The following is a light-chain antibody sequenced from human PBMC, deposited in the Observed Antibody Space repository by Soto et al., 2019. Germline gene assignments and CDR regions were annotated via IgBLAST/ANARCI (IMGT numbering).Light chain of an antibody. CDR3: CSFAGSSTFVL. V-gene: IGLV2-23*03. CDR1: SSDIGAYSL. Sequence: SALTQPASVSGSPGQSITISCTGTSSDIGAYSLVSWYQQHPGKAPKLIIFEGSERPSGVSTRFSGSKSGNTASLTVSGLQPEDEALYYCCSFAGSSTFVLFGGGTQLTVL. CDR2: EGS. J-gene: IGLJ2*01.